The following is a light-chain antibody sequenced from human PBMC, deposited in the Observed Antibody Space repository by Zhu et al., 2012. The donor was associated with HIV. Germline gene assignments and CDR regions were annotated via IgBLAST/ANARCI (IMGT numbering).Light chain of an antibody. J-gene: IGKJ1*01. CDR3: QLYNYSRT. V-gene: IGKV3-20*01. CDR1: QSVSFAY. CDR2: GAS. Sequence: IVLTQSPGTLSLSPGERATLSCRASQSVSFAYLAWYQQKPGQPPRLLIYGASNRATGIPDRFSGSGSGTDFTLTISRLEPEDFAVYYCQLYNYSRTFGQGTKVEIK.